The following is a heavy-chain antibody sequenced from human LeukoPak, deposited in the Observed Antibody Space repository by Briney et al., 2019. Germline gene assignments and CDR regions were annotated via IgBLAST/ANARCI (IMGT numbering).Heavy chain of an antibody. D-gene: IGHD3-22*01. V-gene: IGHV3-7*05. Sequence: GGSLRLSCAASGFTFSTYWMSWVRQAPGKGLEWVANIKQDGSEKFYVDSVKGRFTISRDNTKNSLYLQMNSLRAEDTAVYYCARDRNYDSSGYFYPYFDYWGQGTLATVSS. J-gene: IGHJ4*02. CDR3: ARDRNYDSSGYFYPYFDY. CDR1: GFTFSTYW. CDR2: IKQDGSEK.